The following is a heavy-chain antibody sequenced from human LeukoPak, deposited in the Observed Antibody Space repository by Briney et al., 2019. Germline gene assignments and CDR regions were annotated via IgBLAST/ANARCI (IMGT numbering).Heavy chain of an antibody. D-gene: IGHD2-15*01. CDR2: ISTSSSST. V-gene: IGHV3-11*06. CDR1: GFTFSAYY. CDR3: ARVAFCSGGTCYKYFDY. Sequence: PGGSLRLSCAASGFTFSAYYMSWIRHAPEKGLEWVSHISTSSSSTNYADSVKGRFTISRDNAKNSLYLQMNSLRAEDTAVYYCARVAFCSGGTCYKYFDYWGQGTLVTVSS. J-gene: IGHJ4*02.